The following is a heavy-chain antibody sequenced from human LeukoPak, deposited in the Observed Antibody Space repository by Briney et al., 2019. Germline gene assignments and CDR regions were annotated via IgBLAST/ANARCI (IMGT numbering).Heavy chain of an antibody. Sequence: GGSLRLSCVVSGFTFSSYSMNWVRQAPGKGLEWVSYIKSSSSTIHYADSVKGRFTVSRDNAKNSLHLQMNSLRAEDTGVYYCARGSSGLEDYWGQGTLVIVSS. CDR1: GFTFSSYS. CDR2: IKSSSSTI. J-gene: IGHJ4*02. V-gene: IGHV3-48*01. CDR3: ARGSSGLEDY. D-gene: IGHD6-19*01.